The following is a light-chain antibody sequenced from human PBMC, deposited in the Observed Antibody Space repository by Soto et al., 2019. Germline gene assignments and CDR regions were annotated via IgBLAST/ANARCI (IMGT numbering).Light chain of an antibody. CDR2: EVT. V-gene: IGLV2-23*02. CDR3: CSYAGTSTVEWV. CDR1: SSDVGNYNL. Sequence: QSVLTQPASVSGSPGQSIIISCTGTSSDVGNYNLVSWYQQHPGKAPELIIYEVTKRPSGVSNRCSGSKSGNTASLTISGLQAEDEADYYCCSYAGTSTVEWVFGGGTKLTVL. J-gene: IGLJ3*02.